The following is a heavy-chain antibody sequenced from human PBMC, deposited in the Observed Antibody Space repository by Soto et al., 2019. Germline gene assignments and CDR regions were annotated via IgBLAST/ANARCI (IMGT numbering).Heavy chain of an antibody. D-gene: IGHD4-17*01. CDR1: GGSISSGGYS. CDR2: IYHSGST. V-gene: IGHV4-30-2*01. Sequence: QLQLQESGSGPVKPSQTLSLTCAVSGGSISSGGYSWSWIRQPPGKGLEWIGYIYHSGSTYYNPSLKSRVTISVDRSTNQFSLKLSSVTAADTAVYYCARVRIDAFDIWGQGTMVTVSS. J-gene: IGHJ3*02. CDR3: ARVRIDAFDI.